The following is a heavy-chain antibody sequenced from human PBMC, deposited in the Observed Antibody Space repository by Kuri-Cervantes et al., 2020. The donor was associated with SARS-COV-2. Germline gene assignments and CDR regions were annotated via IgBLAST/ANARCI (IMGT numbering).Heavy chain of an antibody. Sequence: SGPTLVKPTQTLTLTCTFSGFSLTTTGVGVAWIRQPPGQALEWLGVIYWDDDKHYGPSLQSRLTITGDTSNNQVVLTMTNMDPVDTATYYCSHSWEGSDAFDIWGQGTMVTVSS. CDR3: SHSWEGSDAFDI. V-gene: IGHV2-5*05. D-gene: IGHD1-26*01. J-gene: IGHJ3*02. CDR2: IYWDDDK. CDR1: GFSLTTTGVG.